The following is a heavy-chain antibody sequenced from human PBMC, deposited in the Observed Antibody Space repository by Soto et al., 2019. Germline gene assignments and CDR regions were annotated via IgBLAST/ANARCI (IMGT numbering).Heavy chain of an antibody. J-gene: IGHJ4*02. D-gene: IGHD2-15*01. Sequence: EVQLVQSGAEVKKPGESLKISCKGSGYSFTSYWIGWVRQLPVKGLEWMGIIDPGDSDTSYSPSCQGQVTSSADKFISTGYLQWSSLKASDTDLYYCARHDGKAIDEFEYWGQGTLDTVSS. CDR2: IDPGDSDT. V-gene: IGHV5-51*01. CDR1: GYSFTSYW. CDR3: ARHDGKAIDEFEY.